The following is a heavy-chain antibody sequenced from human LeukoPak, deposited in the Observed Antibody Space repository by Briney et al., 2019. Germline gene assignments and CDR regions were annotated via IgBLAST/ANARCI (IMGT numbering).Heavy chain of an antibody. CDR1: GFTFSSYS. Sequence: GGSLRLSCAASGFTFSSYSMNWVRQAPGKGLEWVSRISSDGSDTAYADSVKGRFTISRDNTKNTLYLQMNSLRGDDTAVYFCTRVWSSSSADYWGQGTLVTVSS. V-gene: IGHV3-74*01. D-gene: IGHD6-6*01. CDR3: TRVWSSSSADY. CDR2: ISSDGSDT. J-gene: IGHJ4*02.